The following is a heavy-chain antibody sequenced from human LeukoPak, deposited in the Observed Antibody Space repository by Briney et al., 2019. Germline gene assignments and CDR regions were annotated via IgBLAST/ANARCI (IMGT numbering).Heavy chain of an antibody. CDR2: INPNSGGT. CDR1: GYTFTGYY. D-gene: IGHD3-3*01. J-gene: IGHJ5*02. Sequence: ASVKVSCKASGYTFTGYYMHWVRQAPGQGLEWMGWINPNSGGTDYAQKFQGRVTMTRDTSVSTAYMELSRLRSDDTAVYYCAREGVRFLEWLSEENWFDPWGQGTLVTVSS. CDR3: AREGVRFLEWLSEENWFDP. V-gene: IGHV1-2*02.